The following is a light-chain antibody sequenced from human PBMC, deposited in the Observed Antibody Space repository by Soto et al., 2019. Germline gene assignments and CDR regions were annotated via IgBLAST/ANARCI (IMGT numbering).Light chain of an antibody. CDR1: QSISSW. V-gene: IGKV1-5*03. J-gene: IGKJ2*01. CDR3: QQYNSYSF. Sequence: DLQMTQSPSTLSASVGDRVTITCRVSQSISSWLAWYQQRPGKAPKLLIYKATSLESGVPSTFSGSGSGTEITLTISGLQPDDFATYYDQQYNSYSFFGQGTKLEIK. CDR2: KAT.